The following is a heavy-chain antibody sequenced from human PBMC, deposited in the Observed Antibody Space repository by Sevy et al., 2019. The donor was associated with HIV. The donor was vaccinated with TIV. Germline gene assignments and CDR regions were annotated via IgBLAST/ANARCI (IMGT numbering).Heavy chain of an antibody. CDR2: LNEDGSST. V-gene: IGHV3-74*01. J-gene: IGHJ6*02. CDR1: GFNLSRHG. CDR3: ARDRSSIRNGMDV. Sequence: GGSLRLSCAASGFNLSRHGMHWVRQVPGKGLVWVSRLNEDGSSTNYAYSVKGRFTISRDNVKNMLYLQMNSLRAEDTAVYYCARDRSSIRNGMDVWGQGSTVTVSS. D-gene: IGHD6-13*01.